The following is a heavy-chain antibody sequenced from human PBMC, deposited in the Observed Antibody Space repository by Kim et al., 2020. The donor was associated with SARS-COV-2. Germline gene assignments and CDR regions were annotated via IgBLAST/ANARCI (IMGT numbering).Heavy chain of an antibody. J-gene: IGHJ4*02. V-gene: IGHV3-33*01. Sequence: GGSLRLSCAASGFTFSSYGMHWVRQAPGKGLEWVAVIWYDGSNKYYADSVKGRFTISRDNSKNTLYLQMNSLRAEDTAVYYCARDPAPYYYDSSGYPYDYWGQGTLVTVSS. D-gene: IGHD3-22*01. CDR3: ARDPAPYYYDSSGYPYDY. CDR2: IWYDGSNK. CDR1: GFTFSSYG.